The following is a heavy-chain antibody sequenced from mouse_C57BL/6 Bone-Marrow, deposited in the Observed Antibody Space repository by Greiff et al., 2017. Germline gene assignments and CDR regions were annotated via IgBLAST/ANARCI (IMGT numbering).Heavy chain of an antibody. CDR1: GYTFTDYE. D-gene: IGHD1-1*01. CDR3: TRFLTTAVAPLYFDY. V-gene: IGHV1-15*01. CDR2: IDPETGGT. Sequence: VQLQQSGAELVRPGASVTLSCKASGYTFTDYEMHWVKQTPVHGLEWIGAIDPETGGTAYNQKFKGKAILTADKSSSTAYMELRSLTSEDSAVYYCTRFLTTAVAPLYFDYWGQGTTRTVSS. J-gene: IGHJ2*01.